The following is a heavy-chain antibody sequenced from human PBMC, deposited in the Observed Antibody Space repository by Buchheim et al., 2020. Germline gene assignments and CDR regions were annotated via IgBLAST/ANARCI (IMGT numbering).Heavy chain of an antibody. CDR2: ISSSGGST. D-gene: IGHD2-2*01. CDR3: AQYVQSFVDQ. J-gene: IGHJ4*02. CDR1: GFTFSTYA. Sequence: EVQLLESGGGLVQPGGSLRLSCAASGFTFSTYAMSWFRQAPGKGLEWVSTISSSGGSTFYAGSVKGRFTISRDNSKDTLDLQMNSLRVEDTAVYYCAQYVQSFVDQWGQGTL. V-gene: IGHV3-23*01.